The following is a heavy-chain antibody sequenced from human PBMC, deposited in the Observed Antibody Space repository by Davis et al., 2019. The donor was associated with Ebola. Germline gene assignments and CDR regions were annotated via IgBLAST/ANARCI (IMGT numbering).Heavy chain of an antibody. CDR1: GDSVSRNSAA. J-gene: IGHJ6*02. V-gene: IGHV6-1*01. Sequence: HSQTLSLTCAISGDSVSRNSAAWNWIRQSPSGGLEWLGRTYYRSKWYNEYAVSVKSRIIIKADTSKNQVSLQLNSMTPEDTAVYYCARSSGHVDVWGQGTTVTVSS. D-gene: IGHD3-22*01. CDR3: ARSSGHVDV. CDR2: TYYRSKWYN.